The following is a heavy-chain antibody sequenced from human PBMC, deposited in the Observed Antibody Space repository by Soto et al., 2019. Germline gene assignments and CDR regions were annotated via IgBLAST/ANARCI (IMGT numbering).Heavy chain of an antibody. D-gene: IGHD6-13*01. Sequence: GGSLRLSCAASGFSFDRYWMHWVRQAPGKGLVWVSRIYADGSSTIYADSVKGRFTISRDNAKNTLYLQMNSLRAEDTAVYYCARDVFSSSWHNLGTSDYWGQGALVTVSS. CDR2: IYADGSST. CDR1: GFSFDRYW. V-gene: IGHV3-74*01. CDR3: ARDVFSSSWHNLGTSDY. J-gene: IGHJ4*02.